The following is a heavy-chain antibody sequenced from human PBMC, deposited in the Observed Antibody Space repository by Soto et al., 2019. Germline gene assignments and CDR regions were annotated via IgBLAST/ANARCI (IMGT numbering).Heavy chain of an antibody. D-gene: IGHD3-22*01. CDR2: ISAYNGNT. CDR1: GYTFTSYG. Sequence: ASVKVSFKASGYTFTSYGISWVRQAPGQGLEWMGWISAYNGNTNYAQKLQGRVTMTTDTSTSTAYMELRSLRSDDTAVYYCARDGTDYYDSSGTFDYWGQGTLVTVSS. V-gene: IGHV1-18*01. CDR3: ARDGTDYYDSSGTFDY. J-gene: IGHJ4*02.